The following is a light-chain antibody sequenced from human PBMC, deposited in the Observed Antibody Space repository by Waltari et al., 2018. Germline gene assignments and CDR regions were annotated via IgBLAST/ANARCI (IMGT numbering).Light chain of an antibody. CDR2: GV. V-gene: IGLV2-14*03. CDR3: SSYTSSNSRV. CDR1: SSDIGRYYY. J-gene: IGLJ2*01. Sequence: QSDLTQPAPVSGSPGQSITLSCTGTSSDIGRYYYVSWYQQHPGKAPKLMMYGVDRPSGVSNRFSGSKSGNTASLTISGLQAEDEADYYCSSYTSSNSRVFGGGTKLTVL.